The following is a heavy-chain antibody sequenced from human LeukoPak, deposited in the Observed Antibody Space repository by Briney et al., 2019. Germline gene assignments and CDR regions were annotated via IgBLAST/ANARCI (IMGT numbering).Heavy chain of an antibody. J-gene: IGHJ3*02. V-gene: IGHV4-61*01. Sequence: SETLSLTCTVSGGSVSSGCYYWSWIRQPPGKGLEWIGYIYYSGSTNYNPSLKSRVTISVDTSKNQFSLKLSSVTAADTAVYYCARDRVQYYYDSSGYYYSAFDIWGQGTMVTVSS. CDR2: IYYSGST. D-gene: IGHD3-22*01. CDR3: ARDRVQYYYDSSGYYYSAFDI. CDR1: GGSVSSGCYY.